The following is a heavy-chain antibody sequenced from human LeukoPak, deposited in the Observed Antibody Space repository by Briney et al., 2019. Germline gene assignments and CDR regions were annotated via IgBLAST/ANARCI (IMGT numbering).Heavy chain of an antibody. J-gene: IGHJ3*02. CDR3: ARDKNIVVVRGAFDI. Sequence: ASVKVSCKASGYTFTSYAMHWVRQAPGQRLEWMGWINAGNGNTKYSQKFQGRVTITRDTSASTAYLELSSLRSEDTAVYYCARDKNIVVVRGAFDIWGQGTMVTVSS. CDR1: GYTFTSYA. D-gene: IGHD2-21*01. V-gene: IGHV1-3*01. CDR2: INAGNGNT.